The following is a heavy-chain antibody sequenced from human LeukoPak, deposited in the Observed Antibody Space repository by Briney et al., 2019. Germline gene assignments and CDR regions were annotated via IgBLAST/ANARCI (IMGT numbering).Heavy chain of an antibody. Sequence: PGGSLRLSCAASGFTFSSYAMSWVRQAPGKGLEWVSAISGSGGSTYYADSVKGRFTISRDNSKNTLYLQMNSLRAEDTAVYYCARDLVVDMGTAAEDYWGQGTLVTVSS. CDR2: ISGSGGST. J-gene: IGHJ4*02. D-gene: IGHD6-13*01. CDR1: GFTFSSYA. V-gene: IGHV3-23*01. CDR3: ARDLVVDMGTAAEDY.